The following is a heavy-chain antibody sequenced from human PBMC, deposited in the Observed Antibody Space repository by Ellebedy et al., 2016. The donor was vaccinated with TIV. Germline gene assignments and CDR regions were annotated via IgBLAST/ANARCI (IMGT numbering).Heavy chain of an antibody. V-gene: IGHV5-51*01. J-gene: IGHJ6*02. CDR2: IYPVVSDT. CDR3: ATSSGDYYVMDV. D-gene: IGHD6-6*01. Sequence: GESLKISXKGSGHSFTNYWIGWVRQMPGKGLACMGIIYPVVSDTRYSPSFQGQVTISADKSVSTAYLQWSSLKASDTAMYYCATSSGDYYVMDVWGQGTTVTVSS. CDR1: GHSFTNYW.